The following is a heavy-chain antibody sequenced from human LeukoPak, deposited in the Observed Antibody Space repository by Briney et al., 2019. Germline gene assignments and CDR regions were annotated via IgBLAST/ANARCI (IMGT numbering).Heavy chain of an antibody. CDR2: IDPSDSYT. J-gene: IGHJ4*02. CDR1: GYSFTTYW. V-gene: IGHV5-10-1*01. D-gene: IGHD6-13*01. Sequence: GESLRISCKGSGYSFTTYWISWVRQMPGKGLEWMGRIDPSDSYTNYCPSFQGHVTISADKSFSTAYLQWTSLKASDTAMYYCARHAKAYGSSCDYWGQGTLVTVSS. CDR3: ARHAKAYGSSCDY.